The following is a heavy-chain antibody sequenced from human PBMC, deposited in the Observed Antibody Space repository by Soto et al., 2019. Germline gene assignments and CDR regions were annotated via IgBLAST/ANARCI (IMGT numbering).Heavy chain of an antibody. J-gene: IGHJ6*02. CDR2: IDSGGST. CDR1: GFTFSSYS. Sequence: GGSLRLSCAASGFTFSSYSMNWVRQAPGKGLEWVSYIDSGGSTYYADSVKGRFTISRDNSKSTLYLQMNSLRAEDTALYYCAKERSYYYYNGGAVGAQGTPVTVSS. V-gene: IGHV3-23*01. CDR3: AKERSYYYYNGGAV.